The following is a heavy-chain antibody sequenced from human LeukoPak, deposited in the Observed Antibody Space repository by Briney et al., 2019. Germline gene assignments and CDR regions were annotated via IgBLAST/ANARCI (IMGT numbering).Heavy chain of an antibody. CDR3: AGLVGRYSSGLYYYYFDY. D-gene: IGHD3-22*01. CDR1: GDSINSLDL. Sequence: PSRTLSLTCTVSGDSINSLDLWSWVRQPPGKGLEWIGEMYLSGTTHSNPSVKSRVTISIDKSKNQFLLNLSSVTAADTAVYYCAGLVGRYSSGLYYYYFDYWGQGTLVTVSS. V-gene: IGHV4-4*02. CDR2: MYLSGTT. J-gene: IGHJ4*02.